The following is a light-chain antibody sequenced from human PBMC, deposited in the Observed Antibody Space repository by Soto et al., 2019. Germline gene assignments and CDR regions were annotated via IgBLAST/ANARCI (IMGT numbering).Light chain of an antibody. CDR3: QQYKSYSPT. V-gene: IGKV1-9*01. CDR2: AAS. CDR1: QGISSY. Sequence: IQLTQSPSSLSTSVLDRVTITCRASQGISSYLAWYQQKPGKAPKLLIYAASTLQSGVPSRFSGSGSGTEFTLTISSLQPDDFATYYCQQYKSYSPTFGQGTKVDIK. J-gene: IGKJ1*01.